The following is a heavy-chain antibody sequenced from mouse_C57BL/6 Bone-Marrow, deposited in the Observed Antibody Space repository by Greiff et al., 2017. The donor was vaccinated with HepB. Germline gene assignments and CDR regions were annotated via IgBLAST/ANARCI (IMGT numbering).Heavy chain of an antibody. CDR2: SRNKANDYTT. CDR1: GFTFSDFY. D-gene: IGHD1-1*01. V-gene: IGHV7-1*01. CDR3: ARDAHGDYYAMDY. Sequence: EVQLQESGGGLVQSGRSLRLSCATSGFTFSDFYMEWVRQAPGKGLEWIAASRNKANDYTTEYSASVKGRFIVSRDTSQSILYLQMNALRAEDTAIYYCARDAHGDYYAMDYWGQGTSVTVSS. J-gene: IGHJ4*01.